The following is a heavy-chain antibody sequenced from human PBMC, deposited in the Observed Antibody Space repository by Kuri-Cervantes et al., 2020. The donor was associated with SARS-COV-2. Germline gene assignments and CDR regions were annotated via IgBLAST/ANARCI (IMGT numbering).Heavy chain of an antibody. Sequence: SETLSLTCTVSGGSIRSGDYYWSWVRQPPGKGLEWIGYISYIGSTFYHPSLKSRVTISSDTSKNQFSLKLTSVTAADTAVYYCARHLSVLRFLEWATNWFDPWGQGTLVTVSS. J-gene: IGHJ5*02. D-gene: IGHD3-3*01. CDR3: ARHLSVLRFLEWATNWFDP. CDR1: GGSIRSGDYY. V-gene: IGHV4-30-4*08. CDR2: ISYIGST.